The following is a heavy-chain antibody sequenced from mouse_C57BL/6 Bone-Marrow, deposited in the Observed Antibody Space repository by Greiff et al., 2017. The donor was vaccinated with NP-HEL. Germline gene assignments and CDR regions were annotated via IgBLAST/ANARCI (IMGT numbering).Heavy chain of an antibody. V-gene: IGHV1-87*01. CDR2: GQGLEWIG. CDR3: SDDSAVYYCAQSTTVEAY. J-gene: IGHJ3*01. Sequence: VQLQQSGPELARPWASVKISCQAFYTFSRSVHFAIRDTNYWMQWVKQRPGQGLEWIGEIYPGIDDTSYNQKIKGKATLTADKSSSTAYMQLISLTSDDSAVYYCAQSTTVEAYWGQGTLVTVSA. D-gene: IGHD1-1*01. CDR1: YTFS.